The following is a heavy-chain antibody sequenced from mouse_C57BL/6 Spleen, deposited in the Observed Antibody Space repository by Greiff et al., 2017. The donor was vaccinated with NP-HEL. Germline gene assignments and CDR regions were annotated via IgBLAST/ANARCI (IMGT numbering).Heavy chain of an antibody. V-gene: IGHV2-6-1*01. Sequence: QVQLKESGPGLVAPSQSLSITCTVSGFSLTSYGVHWVRQPPGKGLEWLVVIWSDGSTTYNSALKSRLSISKDNSKSQVFLKRNSLQTDDTAMYYCARHDGSSYTWYFDVWGTGTTVTVSS. D-gene: IGHD1-1*01. CDR1: GFSLTSYG. CDR2: IWSDGST. J-gene: IGHJ1*03. CDR3: ARHDGSSYTWYFDV.